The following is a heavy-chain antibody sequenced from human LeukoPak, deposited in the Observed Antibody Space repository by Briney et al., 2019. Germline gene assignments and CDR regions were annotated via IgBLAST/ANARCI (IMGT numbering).Heavy chain of an antibody. V-gene: IGHV3-72*01. CDR3: ARNPYYYDSSGYQA. D-gene: IGHD3-22*01. CDR1: GFTFSDHY. Sequence: GGSLRLSCAASGFTFSDHYMDRVRQAPGKGLEWVGRTRNKANSYTTEYAASVKGRFTISRDDSKNSLYLQMNSLKTEDTAVYYCARNPYYYDSSGYQAWGQGTLVTVSS. CDR2: TRNKANSYTT. J-gene: IGHJ4*02.